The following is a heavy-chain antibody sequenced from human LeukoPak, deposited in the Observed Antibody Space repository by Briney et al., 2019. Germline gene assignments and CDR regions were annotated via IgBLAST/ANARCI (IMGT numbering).Heavy chain of an antibody. CDR3: VRHATTYFFLDY. D-gene: IGHD4-17*01. CDR2: IYTSGST. V-gene: IGHV4-4*07. Sequence: SETLSLTCTVSGGSISSYYWSWIRQPAGKGLEWIGRIYTSGSTSYNPSLKSRVTMSVDTSENQFSLKLNSVTAADTAVYFCVRHATTYFFLDYWGQGTLVTVSS. CDR1: GGSISSYY. J-gene: IGHJ4*02.